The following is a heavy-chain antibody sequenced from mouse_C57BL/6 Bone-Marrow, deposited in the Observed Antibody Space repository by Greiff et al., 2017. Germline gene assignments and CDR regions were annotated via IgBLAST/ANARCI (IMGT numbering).Heavy chain of an antibody. J-gene: IGHJ3*01. CDR3: ARDGSWSY. CDR2: ISDGGSYT. D-gene: IGHD1-1*02. Sequence: EVQGVESGGGLVKPGGSLKLSCAASGFTFSSYAMSWVRQTPEKRLEWVATISDGGSYTYYPDNVKGRFTISRDNAKNNLYLQMSHLKSEDTAMYYCARDGSWSYWGQGTLVTVSA. V-gene: IGHV5-4*01. CDR1: GFTFSSYA.